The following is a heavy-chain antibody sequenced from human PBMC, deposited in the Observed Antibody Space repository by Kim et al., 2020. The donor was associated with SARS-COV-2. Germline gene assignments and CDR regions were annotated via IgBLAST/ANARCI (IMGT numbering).Heavy chain of an antibody. J-gene: IGHJ4*02. CDR2: IIPIFGTA. CDR3: AGRPKDALHFDYYDILTGYFDY. CDR1: GGTFSSYA. Sequence: SVKVSCKASGGTFSSYAISWVRQAPGQGLEWMGGIIPIFGTANYAQKFQGRVTITADESTSTAYMELSSLRSEDTAVYYCAGRPKDALHFDYYDILTGYFDYWVQGTLVTVSS. D-gene: IGHD3-9*01. V-gene: IGHV1-69*13.